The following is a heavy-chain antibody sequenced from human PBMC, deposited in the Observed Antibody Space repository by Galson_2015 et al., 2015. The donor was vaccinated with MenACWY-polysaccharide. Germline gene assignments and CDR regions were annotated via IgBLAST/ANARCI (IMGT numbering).Heavy chain of an antibody. V-gene: IGHV1-8*01. CDR2: MNPNSGNT. D-gene: IGHD3-22*01. CDR3: ARGGKYYYDSSGYLNWFDP. Sequence: QGLEWMGWMNPNSGNTGYAQKFQGRVTMTRNTSISIAYMELSSLRSEDTAVYYCARGGKYYYDSSGYLNWFDPWGQGTLVTVSS. J-gene: IGHJ5*02.